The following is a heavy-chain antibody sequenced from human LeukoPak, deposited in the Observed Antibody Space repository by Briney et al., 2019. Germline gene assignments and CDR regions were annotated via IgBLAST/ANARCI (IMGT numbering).Heavy chain of an antibody. D-gene: IGHD6-19*01. CDR3: AKDYADSSGWYRAFDI. Sequence: GGSLRLSCAASGFTFSSYARSWVRQGPGKGLEWVSAISGSGGSTYYADSVKGRFTISRDNSKNTLYLQMNSLRAEDTAVYYCAKDYADSSGWYRAFDIWGQGTMVTVSS. V-gene: IGHV3-23*01. J-gene: IGHJ3*02. CDR2: ISGSGGST. CDR1: GFTFSSYA.